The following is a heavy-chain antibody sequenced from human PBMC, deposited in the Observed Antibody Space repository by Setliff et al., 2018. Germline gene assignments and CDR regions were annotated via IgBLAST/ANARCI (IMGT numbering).Heavy chain of an antibody. D-gene: IGHD3-9*01. J-gene: IGHJ5*02. CDR3: ARDKNHIILQQLGFDP. V-gene: IGHV1-2*02. CDR1: GYTFAGYY. CDR2: INPNSGGA. Sequence: ASVKVSCKASGYTFAGYYMHWVRQAPGQGLEWMGWINPNSGGANYAQKFQGRVTMTRDTSISTGYMELSRLRSDDTAVYYCARDKNHIILQQLGFDPWGQGTLVTVSS.